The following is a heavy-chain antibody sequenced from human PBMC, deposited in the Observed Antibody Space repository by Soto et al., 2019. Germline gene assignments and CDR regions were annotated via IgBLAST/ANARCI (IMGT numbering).Heavy chain of an antibody. CDR2: IKSKADGSTK. CDR1: GMTICNWW. Sequence: WGSRTLARAAAGMTICNWWTTWLRQAPGKGLEWVGRIKSKADGSTKEYGTPVKDRFIISRDDSKNTVDLQMHALRTEDTAFYYCATPRPGSHGYSFWGHGALVTVSS. J-gene: IGHJ4*01. V-gene: IGHV3-15*01. CDR3: ATPRPGSHGYSF. D-gene: IGHD3-16*01.